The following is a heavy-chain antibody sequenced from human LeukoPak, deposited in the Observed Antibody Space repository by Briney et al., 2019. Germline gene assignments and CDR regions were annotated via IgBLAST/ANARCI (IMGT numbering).Heavy chain of an antibody. CDR1: GFTFDTHA. CDR3: AKDQGYSYYYLDY. CDR2: INGNGAST. Sequence: GGSLRLSCAASGFTFDTHAMSWVRQAPGKGLEWVSGINGNGASTFYSDSVKGRFTISRDNSKNTLYLQMSTLRAEDTAVYYCAKDQGYSYYYLDYWGQGTLVTVSS. V-gene: IGHV3-23*01. J-gene: IGHJ4*02. D-gene: IGHD5-18*01.